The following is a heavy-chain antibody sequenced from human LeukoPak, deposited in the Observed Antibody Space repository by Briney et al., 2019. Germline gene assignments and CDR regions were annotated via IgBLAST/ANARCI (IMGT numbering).Heavy chain of an antibody. CDR3: ASPPSHGSGSYS. CDR1: GFTFSSYS. V-gene: IGHV3-21*01. CDR2: ISSSSSYI. J-gene: IGHJ5*02. Sequence: PGVSLRLSCAASGFTFSSYSMNWVRQAPGKGLEWVSSISSSSSYIYYADSVKGRFTISRDNAKNSLYLQMNSLRAEDTAVYYCASPPSHGSGSYSWGQGTLVTVSS. D-gene: IGHD3-10*01.